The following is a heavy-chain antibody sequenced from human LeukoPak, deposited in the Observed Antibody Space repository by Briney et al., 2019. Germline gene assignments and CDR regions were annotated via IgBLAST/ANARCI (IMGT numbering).Heavy chain of an antibody. D-gene: IGHD5/OR15-5a*01. Sequence: GGSLRLSCATSGFTFSNYAIHWVRQAPGKGLEWVADISFDGDNEYYADSVRGRFMIARDNSKNTVYLQMNSLTTEDTAVYYCAREPSGNFGQLVSSAEYFQHWGQGTRVTVSS. CDR2: ISFDGDNE. J-gene: IGHJ1*01. V-gene: IGHV3-30-3*01. CDR1: GFTFSNYA. CDR3: AREPSGNFGQLVSSAEYFQH.